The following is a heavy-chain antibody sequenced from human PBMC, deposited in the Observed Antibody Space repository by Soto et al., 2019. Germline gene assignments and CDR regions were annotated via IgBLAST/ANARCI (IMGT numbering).Heavy chain of an antibody. CDR1: GGSISSSSFY. V-gene: IGHV4-39*01. Sequence: KPSGTLSLTCTVSGGSISSSSFYWGWIRQPPGKGLEWIGSIYYSGSTYYNPSLKSRVTISVDTSKNQFSLKLSSVTAADTAVYYCARVGYSSAGRGFDYWGQGTLVTVSS. J-gene: IGHJ4*02. CDR3: ARVGYSSAGRGFDY. D-gene: IGHD6-19*01. CDR2: IYYSGST.